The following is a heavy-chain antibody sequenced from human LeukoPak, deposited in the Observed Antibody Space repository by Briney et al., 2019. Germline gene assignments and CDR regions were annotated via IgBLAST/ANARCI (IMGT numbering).Heavy chain of an antibody. V-gene: IGHV4-34*01. D-gene: IGHD3-3*01. CDR3: ARGYYDFWSGYYTNWFDP. Sequence: SETLSLTCAVYGGSFSGYYWSWIRQPPGKGLEWIGEINHSGSTNYNPSLKIRVTISVDTSKNQFSLRLSSVTAADTAVYYCARGYYDFWSGYYTNWFDPWGQGTLVTVSS. J-gene: IGHJ5*02. CDR1: GGSFSGYY. CDR2: INHSGST.